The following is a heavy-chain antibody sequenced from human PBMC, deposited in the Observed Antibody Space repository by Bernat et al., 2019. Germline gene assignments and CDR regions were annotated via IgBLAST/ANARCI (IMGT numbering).Heavy chain of an antibody. D-gene: IGHD3-22*01. Sequence: EVQLLESGGGLVQPGGSLRLSCAASGFTFSSYAMSWVRQAPGKGLEWVSAISGSGGSTYYADSVKGRFTISRDNSKNTLYLQMNSLRAEDTPVYYCAKDLSFYYDSSGYYYDGSDYWGQGTLVTVSS. V-gene: IGHV3-23*01. CDR1: GFTFSSYA. CDR3: AKDLSFYYDSSGYYYDGSDY. CDR2: ISGSGGST. J-gene: IGHJ4*02.